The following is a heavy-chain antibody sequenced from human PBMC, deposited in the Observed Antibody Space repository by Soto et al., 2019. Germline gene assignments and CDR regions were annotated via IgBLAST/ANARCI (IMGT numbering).Heavy chain of an antibody. Sequence: GGSLRLSCAASGFTFSSYSMNWVRQAPGKGLEWVSYISGSSNIIYYADSVKGRFTISRDNAKNSLYLQMHSLRAEDTAVYYWARGRGIQVVLPATHPFEYWGQGTQVTVSS. CDR3: ARGRGIQVVLPATHPFEY. D-gene: IGHD2-2*01. V-gene: IGHV3-48*01. J-gene: IGHJ4*02. CDR2: ISGSSNII. CDR1: GFTFSSYS.